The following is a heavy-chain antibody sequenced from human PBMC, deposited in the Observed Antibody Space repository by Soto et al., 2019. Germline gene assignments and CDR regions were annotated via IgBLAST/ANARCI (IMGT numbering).Heavy chain of an antibody. J-gene: IGHJ4*02. CDR2: ISSSSSYI. CDR1: GFTFSSYS. Sequence: PGGSLRLSCAASGFTFSSYSMNWVRQAPGKGLEWVSSISSSSSYIYYAGSVKGRFTISRDNAKNSLYLQMNSLRAEDTAVYYCASLYYDFWSGYPFDYWGQGTLVTVSS. V-gene: IGHV3-21*01. CDR3: ASLYYDFWSGYPFDY. D-gene: IGHD3-3*01.